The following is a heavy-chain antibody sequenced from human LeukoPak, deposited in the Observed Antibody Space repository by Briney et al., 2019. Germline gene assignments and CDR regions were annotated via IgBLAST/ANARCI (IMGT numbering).Heavy chain of an antibody. J-gene: IGHJ5*02. CDR2: ISGSGGGT. CDR3: ARDLYDFWSGPLSANWFDP. Sequence: GGSLRLSCAASGFTFSTYAMSWVRQAAGKGLEWVSLISGSGGGTYYADFVKGRFTISRDNAKNSLYLQMNSLRAEDTAVYYCARDLYDFWSGPLSANWFDPWGQGTLVTVSS. V-gene: IGHV3-23*01. D-gene: IGHD3-3*01. CDR1: GFTFSTYA.